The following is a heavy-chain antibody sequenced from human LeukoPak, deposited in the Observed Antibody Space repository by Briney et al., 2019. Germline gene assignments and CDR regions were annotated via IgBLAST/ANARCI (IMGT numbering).Heavy chain of an antibody. CDR2: ISSSGSTI. Sequence: GGSLRLSCAASGFTFSSYEMNWVRQAPGKGLEWVSYISSSGSTIYYADSVKGRFTIPRDNAKNSLYLQMNSLRAEDTAVYYCARDGLDYYGSGSYFPFDYWGQGTLVTVSS. J-gene: IGHJ4*02. D-gene: IGHD3-10*01. CDR1: GFTFSSYE. CDR3: ARDGLDYYGSGSYFPFDY. V-gene: IGHV3-48*03.